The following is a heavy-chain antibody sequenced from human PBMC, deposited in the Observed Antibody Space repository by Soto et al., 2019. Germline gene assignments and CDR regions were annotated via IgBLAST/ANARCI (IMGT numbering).Heavy chain of an antibody. CDR2: ISSSGSTI. CDR1: GFTFSDYY. Sequence: GGSLRLSCAASGFTFSDYYMSWIRQAPGKGLEWVSYISSSGSTIYYADSVKGRFTISRDNAKNSLYLQMNSLRAEDTAVYYCARDSCSGGSCYPYFDYWGQGTLVTVSS. J-gene: IGHJ4*02. V-gene: IGHV3-11*01. CDR3: ARDSCSGGSCYPYFDY. D-gene: IGHD2-15*01.